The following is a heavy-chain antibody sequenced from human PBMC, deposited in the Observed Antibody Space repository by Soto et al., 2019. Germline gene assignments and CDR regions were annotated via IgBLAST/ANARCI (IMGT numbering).Heavy chain of an antibody. Sequence: GGSLRLSCAASGFTFSSYSMNWVRQAPGKGLEWISYISSSSSTMYYADSVKGRFTISRDNAKNSLYLQMNSLRAEDTAVYYCARDIVATIIDYYYGLDVWGQGTTVTVSS. CDR2: ISSSSSTM. J-gene: IGHJ6*02. D-gene: IGHD5-12*01. CDR1: GFTFSSYS. CDR3: ARDIVATIIDYYYGLDV. V-gene: IGHV3-48*01.